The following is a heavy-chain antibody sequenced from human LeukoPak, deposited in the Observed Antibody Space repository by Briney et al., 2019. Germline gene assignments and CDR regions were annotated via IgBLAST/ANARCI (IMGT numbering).Heavy chain of an antibody. J-gene: IGHJ6*03. D-gene: IGHD3-10*01. CDR3: AKGDGSYYYYMDV. Sequence: GGSLRLSCAASGFTFDDYAMHWVRQAPGKGLEWVSLISWDGGSTYYADSVKGRFTISRDNSKNSLYLQMNSLRAEDTALYYCAKGDGSYYYYMDVWGKGTTVTVSS. CDR2: ISWDGGST. V-gene: IGHV3-43D*03. CDR1: GFTFDDYA.